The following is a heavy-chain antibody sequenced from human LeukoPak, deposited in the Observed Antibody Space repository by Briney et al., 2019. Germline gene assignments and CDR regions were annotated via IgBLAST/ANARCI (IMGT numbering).Heavy chain of an antibody. Sequence: KTSETLSLTCTVSGAHISNYYWTWVRQSVAQGLEWIGRLHASESTIYNPSLKSRVTMSIDTSKDQLSLTLTSVTAADSAVYYCASLSSGAAFAVWGQGTVVTVSS. CDR3: ASLSSGAAFAV. J-gene: IGHJ3*01. CDR1: GAHISNYY. V-gene: IGHV4-4*07. D-gene: IGHD3-22*01. CDR2: LHASEST.